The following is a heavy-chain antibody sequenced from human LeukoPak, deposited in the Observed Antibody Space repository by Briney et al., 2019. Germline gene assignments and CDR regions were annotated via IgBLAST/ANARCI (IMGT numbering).Heavy chain of an antibody. CDR1: GFTFSSYS. CDR3: AKGKDSVAGATNDY. CDR2: ISSSGTYK. V-gene: IGHV3-21*01. Sequence: GGSLRLSCAVSGFTFSSYSMSWVRQAPGKGLESVSSISSSGTYKYYADSVKGRFTISRDNAKNSLYLQMNSLRAEDTAVYYCAKGKDSVAGATNDYWGQGTLVTVSS. D-gene: IGHD6-19*01. J-gene: IGHJ4*02.